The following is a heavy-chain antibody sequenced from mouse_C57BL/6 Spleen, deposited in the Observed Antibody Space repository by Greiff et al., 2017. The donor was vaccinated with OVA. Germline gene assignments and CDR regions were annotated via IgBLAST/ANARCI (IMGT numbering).Heavy chain of an antibody. D-gene: IGHD2-4*01. V-gene: IGHV5-9-1*02. CDR3: TRDYDKGGYAMDY. Sequence: EVQGVESGEGLVKPGGSLKLSCAASGFTFSSYAMSWVRQTPEKRLVWVAYISSGGDYIYYADTVKGRFTISRDNARNTLYLQMSSLKSEDTAMYYCTRDYDKGGYAMDYWGQGTSVTVSS. CDR1: GFTFSSYA. CDR2: ISSGGDYI. J-gene: IGHJ4*01.